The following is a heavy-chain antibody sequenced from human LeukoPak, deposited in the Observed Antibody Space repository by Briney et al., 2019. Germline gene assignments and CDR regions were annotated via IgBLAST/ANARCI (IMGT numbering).Heavy chain of an antibody. CDR3: ARYGASVY. CDR1: GFIFDDYG. V-gene: IGHV3-20*04. J-gene: IGHJ4*02. Sequence: PGGSLRLSCAASGFIFDDYGMSWVRQAPGKGLEWVSGINWSGDSTGYADSVKGRFTISRDNARNSLYLQMNSLRAEDTALYYCARYGASVYWGQGALVTVSS. D-gene: IGHD3-10*01. CDR2: INWSGDST.